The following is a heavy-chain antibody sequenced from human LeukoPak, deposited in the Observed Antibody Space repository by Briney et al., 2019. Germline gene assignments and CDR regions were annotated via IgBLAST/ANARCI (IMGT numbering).Heavy chain of an antibody. V-gene: IGHV3-9*02. CDR2: IYWSSSGT. CDR1: GFNSEDHA. Sequence: PGRSLRLSCVVSGFNSEDHAMHWVRQAPGKGLEWVSGIYWSSSGTGYADSVKGRFTVSRDSAKNSLYLQMNSLRPEDTALYYCVKDMNPGGADVWGQGTTVPVSS. D-gene: IGHD1-14*01. J-gene: IGHJ6*02. CDR3: VKDMNPGGADV.